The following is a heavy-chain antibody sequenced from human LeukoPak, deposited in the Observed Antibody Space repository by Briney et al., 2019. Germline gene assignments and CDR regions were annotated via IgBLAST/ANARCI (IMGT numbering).Heavy chain of an antibody. J-gene: IGHJ4*02. CDR2: LCYSGNI. CDR1: GGSFSSGYYC. Sequence: SETLSLTCSISGGSFSSGYYCWGWVRQPPGKGLEWIGTLCYSGNIYYNPSLKSPVTISIDTSKNEFSLKLTSVTAADTAVYFCAREANYYGSGSYFEGTFDYWGQGSLVTVSS. CDR3: AREANYYGSGSYFEGTFDY. D-gene: IGHD3-10*01. V-gene: IGHV4-39*07.